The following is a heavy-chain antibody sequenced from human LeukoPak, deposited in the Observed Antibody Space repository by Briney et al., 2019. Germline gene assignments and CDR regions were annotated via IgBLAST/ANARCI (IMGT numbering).Heavy chain of an antibody. Sequence: PGGSLRLSCAGSGFTFSTSVMNWVRQAPGKGLEWVSYISSSSSTIYYADSVKGRFTISRDNAKNSLYLQMNSLRGEDTAVYYCARAFGLTDYWGQGTLVTVSS. J-gene: IGHJ4*02. V-gene: IGHV3-48*01. D-gene: IGHD3/OR15-3a*01. CDR3: ARAFGLTDY. CDR2: ISSSSSTI. CDR1: GFTFSTSV.